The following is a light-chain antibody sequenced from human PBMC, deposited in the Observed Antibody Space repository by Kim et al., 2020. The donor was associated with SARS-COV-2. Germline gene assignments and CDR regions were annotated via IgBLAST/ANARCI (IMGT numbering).Light chain of an antibody. CDR3: NSRDSSGNHVV. CDR2: GKN. V-gene: IGLV3-19*01. CDR1: SLRSYY. Sequence: ALGQTVRITCQGDSLRSYYASWYQQKPGQAPVLVIYGKNNRPSGIPDRFSGSSTGNTASLTITGAQAEDEADYYCNSRDSSGNHVVFGGGTQLTVL. J-gene: IGLJ2*01.